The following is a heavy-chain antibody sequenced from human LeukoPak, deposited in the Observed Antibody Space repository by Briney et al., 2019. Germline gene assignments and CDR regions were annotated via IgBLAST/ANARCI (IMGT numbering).Heavy chain of an antibody. CDR1: GFTVSSNF. CDR2: IYRDGST. Sequence: PGRSPRLSCAASGFTVSSNFMTWVRQFPGKGLEWVSIIYRDGSTYYADSVKGRFTISRDNYKNTLYLQLNSLRAEDTAIYYCAKYYYDSSGLFDYWGQGALVTVSS. CDR3: AKYYYDSSGLFDY. V-gene: IGHV3-66*01. J-gene: IGHJ4*02. D-gene: IGHD3-22*01.